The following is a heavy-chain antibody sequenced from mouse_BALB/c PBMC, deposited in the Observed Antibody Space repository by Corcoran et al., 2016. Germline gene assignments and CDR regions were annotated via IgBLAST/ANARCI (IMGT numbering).Heavy chain of an antibody. D-gene: IGHD1-1*01. CDR3: ARGLRGYAMDY. J-gene: IGHJ4*01. Sequence: EVQLQQSGPELVKPGASVKMSCKASGSTFTSYVMHWVKQKPGQGIEWIGYINPYNDGTKYNEKFKGKATLTSDKSSSTAYMELSSLTSEDSAVYYCARGLRGYAMDYWGQGTSVTVSS. CDR1: GSTFTSYV. CDR2: INPYNDGT. V-gene: IGHV1S136*01.